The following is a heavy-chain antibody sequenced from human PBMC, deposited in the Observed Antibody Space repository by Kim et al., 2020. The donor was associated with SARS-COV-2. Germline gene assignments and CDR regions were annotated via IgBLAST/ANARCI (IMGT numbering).Heavy chain of an antibody. Sequence: SETLSLTCTVSGGSISSGGYYWSWIRQHPGKGLEWIGYIYYSVSTYYNPSLKSRVTISVETSKNQFSLKLSSVTAADTAVYYCARAPTIFGVGIDAFDIWGQGTMVTVSS. CDR1: GGSISSGGYY. CDR3: ARAPTIFGVGIDAFDI. V-gene: IGHV4-31*03. D-gene: IGHD3-3*01. J-gene: IGHJ3*02. CDR2: IYYSVST.